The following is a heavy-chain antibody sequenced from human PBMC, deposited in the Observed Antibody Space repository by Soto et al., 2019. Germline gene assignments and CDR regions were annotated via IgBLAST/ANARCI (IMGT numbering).Heavy chain of an antibody. Sequence: SETLSLTCSVSGGSITSHDWSWIRQPPGKGLEWIGHIYSSGSTNYNPSLKSRVTISVDTSKNQFSLKLSSVTAADAAVYYCARVMYYFDSGGYSSTFDYWGQGTLVTVSS. CDR3: ARVMYYFDSGGYSSTFDY. D-gene: IGHD3-22*01. J-gene: IGHJ4*02. V-gene: IGHV4-59*11. CDR2: IYSSGST. CDR1: GGSITSHD.